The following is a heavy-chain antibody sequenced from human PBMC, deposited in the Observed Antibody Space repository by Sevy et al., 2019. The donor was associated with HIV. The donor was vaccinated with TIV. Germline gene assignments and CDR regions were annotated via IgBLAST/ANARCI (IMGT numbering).Heavy chain of an antibody. V-gene: IGHV1-69*13. CDR3: ARDWDSSSGPAFDI. CDR1: GGTFSSYA. Sequence: ASVKVSCKASGGTFSSYAISWVRQAPGQGREWMGGIIPIFGTANYAQKFQGRVTITADESTSTAYMELSSLRSEDTAVYYCARDWDSSSGPAFDIWGQGTMVTVSS. J-gene: IGHJ3*02. D-gene: IGHD6-6*01. CDR2: IIPIFGTA.